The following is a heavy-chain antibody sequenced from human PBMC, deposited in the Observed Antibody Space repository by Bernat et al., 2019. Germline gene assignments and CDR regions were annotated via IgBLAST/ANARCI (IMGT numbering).Heavy chain of an antibody. CDR2: IWYDESNK. V-gene: IGHV3-33*06. J-gene: IGHJ4*02. D-gene: IGHD5-24*01. CDR1: GFTFSSYG. Sequence: QVQLVESGGGVVQPGRSLRLSCAASGFTFSSYGMHWVRQAPGKGLEWVAVIWYDESNKYYADSVKGRFTISRDNSKNTLYLQMNSLRTEDTAVYYCAKAGANWLQDFDYWGQGTLVTVSS. CDR3: AKAGANWLQDFDY.